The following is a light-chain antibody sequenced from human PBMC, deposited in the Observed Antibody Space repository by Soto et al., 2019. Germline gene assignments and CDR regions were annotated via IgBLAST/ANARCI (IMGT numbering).Light chain of an antibody. J-gene: IGLJ3*02. CDR3: ATWDSSLSAGV. Sequence: QSVLTQPPSMSAAPGQKVTISCSGSSSNIGNNYVSWYQQLPGTAPKLLIYDNNERPSGIPDRFSGSKSGTSATLGITGLQTGDEADYYCATWDSSLSAGVFGGGTKLTVL. CDR1: SSNIGNNY. CDR2: DNN. V-gene: IGLV1-51*01.